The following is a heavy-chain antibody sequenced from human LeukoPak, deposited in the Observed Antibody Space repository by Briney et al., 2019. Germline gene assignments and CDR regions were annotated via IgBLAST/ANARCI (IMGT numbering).Heavy chain of an antibody. CDR1: GFTFSTYN. CDR3: VTDVDSDY. Sequence: GGSLRLSCTASGFTFSTYNINWVRQAPGKGLEWVSSIISGSNYMYYADSVKGRFTISRDNAKNSVYLQMKSVRAEDTAVYYCVTDVDSDYWGQGTLVTVSS. CDR2: IISGSNYM. J-gene: IGHJ4*02. V-gene: IGHV3-21*06.